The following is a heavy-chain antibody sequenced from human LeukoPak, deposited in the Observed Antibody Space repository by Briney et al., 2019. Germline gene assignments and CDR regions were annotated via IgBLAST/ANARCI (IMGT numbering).Heavy chain of an antibody. CDR3: ARAELYYFDY. Sequence: SETLSLTCTVSGGSISSGSYYWSWIRQPAGKGLEWIGRIYTSGSTNYNPSLKSRVTISVGTSKNPFSLKLSSVTAADTAVYYCARAELYYFDYWGQGTLVTVSS. V-gene: IGHV4-61*02. J-gene: IGHJ4*02. D-gene: IGHD1-26*01. CDR1: GGSISSGSYY. CDR2: IYTSGST.